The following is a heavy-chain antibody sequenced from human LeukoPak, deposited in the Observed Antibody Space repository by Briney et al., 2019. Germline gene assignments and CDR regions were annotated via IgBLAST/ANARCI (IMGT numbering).Heavy chain of an antibody. J-gene: IGHJ4*02. CDR1: GGSFSGCY. D-gene: IGHD6-19*01. V-gene: IGHV4-34*01. CDR3: ARGPLLYSSGPYDY. CDR2: INHSGST. Sequence: SETLSLTCAVYGGSFSGCYWSWIRQPPGKGLEWIGEINHSGSTNYNPSLKSRVTISVDTSKNQFSLKLSSVTAADTAVYYCARGPLLYSSGPYDYWGQGTLVTVSS.